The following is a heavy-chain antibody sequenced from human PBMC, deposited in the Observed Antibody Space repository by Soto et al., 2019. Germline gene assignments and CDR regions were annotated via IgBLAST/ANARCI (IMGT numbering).Heavy chain of an antibody. CDR1: GGSISSSNW. Sequence: QVQLQESGPGLVKPSGTLSLTCAVSGGSISSSNWWSWVRQPPGKGLEWIGEIYHSGSTNYNPSLESRVTISVDKSKNQFSLKLGSVTAADTAVYYCARDTKSLVEGYYYYYGMDVWGQGTTVTVSS. J-gene: IGHJ6*02. D-gene: IGHD6-6*01. CDR3: ARDTKSLVEGYYYYYGMDV. V-gene: IGHV4-4*02. CDR2: IYHSGST.